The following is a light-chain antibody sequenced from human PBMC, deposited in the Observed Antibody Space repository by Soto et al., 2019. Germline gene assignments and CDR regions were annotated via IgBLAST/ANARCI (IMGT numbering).Light chain of an antibody. V-gene: IGLV2-8*01. CDR1: SSDVGGYNY. CDR3: RSYAGSNNVV. J-gene: IGLJ2*01. CDR2: EVS. Sequence: QSALSQPPSASGSPGQSVTISCTGTSSDVGGYNYVSWYQQHPGKAPKLMIYEVSKRPSGVPDRFSGSKSGNTASLTVSGLQADDDSDYYCRSYAGSNNVVFGGGTKLTVL.